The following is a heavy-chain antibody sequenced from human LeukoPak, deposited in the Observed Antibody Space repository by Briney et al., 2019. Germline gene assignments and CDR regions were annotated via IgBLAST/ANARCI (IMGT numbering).Heavy chain of an antibody. Sequence: GRSLRPSCAASGFTFSSDAMRWVRHAPGRGLEWVSAISGIGGNTYYAGSVKGRFTLSRDNSKNTLYLQMNSLRADDTAVYYCAKDRYCSSTNCSFDYWGQGTLVTVSS. CDR2: ISGIGGNT. CDR3: AKDRYCSSTNCSFDY. J-gene: IGHJ4*02. D-gene: IGHD2-2*01. V-gene: IGHV3-23*01. CDR1: GFTFSSDA.